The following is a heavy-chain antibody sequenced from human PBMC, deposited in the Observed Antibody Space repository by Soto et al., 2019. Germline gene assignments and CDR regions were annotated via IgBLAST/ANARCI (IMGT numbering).Heavy chain of an antibody. Sequence: PSETLSLTXTVSGGSISSSSYYWGWIRQPPGKGLEWIGSIYYSGSTYYNPSLKSRVTISVDTSKNQFSLKLSSVTAADTAVYYCARHKSRDSSGYFAFDIWGQGTMVTVSS. V-gene: IGHV4-39*01. CDR1: GGSISSSSYY. J-gene: IGHJ3*02. CDR3: ARHKSRDSSGYFAFDI. CDR2: IYYSGST. D-gene: IGHD3-22*01.